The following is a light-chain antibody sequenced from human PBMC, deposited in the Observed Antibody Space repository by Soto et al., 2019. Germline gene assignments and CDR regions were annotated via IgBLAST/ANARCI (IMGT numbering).Light chain of an antibody. CDR2: AAS. CDR3: QQSYSTPQIT. J-gene: IGKJ3*01. CDR1: QDIGTF. V-gene: IGKV1-39*01. Sequence: DFQMTQSPSSLSASVGDTVTITCRASQDIGTFLNWYQQKPGKAPNLLIYAASDLLSGVSSRFSGSGSGTDFTLTNSNLQPEDFATYYCQQSYSTPQITFGPGTKVDMK.